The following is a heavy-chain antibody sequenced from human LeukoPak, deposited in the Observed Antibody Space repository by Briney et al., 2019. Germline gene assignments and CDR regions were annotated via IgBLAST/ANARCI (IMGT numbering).Heavy chain of an antibody. D-gene: IGHD4-17*01. Sequence: PSETLSLTCTVSGASISPHYWTWIRQAPGRGLEWIGYVYYNGLTSYNASLRSRLILSVDTARSQVSLKLTSVTAADTAVYYCTRERSTVTFDYWGQGTLVTVSS. J-gene: IGHJ4*02. V-gene: IGHV4-59*11. CDR3: TRERSTVTFDY. CDR2: VYYNGLT. CDR1: GASISPHY.